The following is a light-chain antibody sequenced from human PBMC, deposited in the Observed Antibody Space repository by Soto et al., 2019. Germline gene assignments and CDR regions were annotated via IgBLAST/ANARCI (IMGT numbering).Light chain of an antibody. CDR1: SSDVGGYNY. CDR3: SSYTSSSTRV. V-gene: IGLV2-14*03. CDR2: DVN. J-gene: IGLJ1*01. Sequence: QSALTQPASVSGSPGQSITISCSGTSSDVGGYNYVSWYQQHPGKAPKLMIYDVNNQPSGVSNRFSGSKSGNTASLTISGLQAEDEADYYCSSYTSSSTRVFGTGTKLTVL.